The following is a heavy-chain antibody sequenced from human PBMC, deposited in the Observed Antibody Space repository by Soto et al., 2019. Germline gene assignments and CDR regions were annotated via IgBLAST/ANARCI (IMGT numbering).Heavy chain of an antibody. CDR1: GFTFSNAW. CDR2: IKSKTDGGTT. Sequence: GGSLRLSCAASGFTFSNAWMSWVRQAPGKGLEWVGRIKSKTDGGTTDYAAPVKGRFTISRDDSKNTLYLQMNSLKTEDTAVYYCTQRLKAVAGAFDIWGQGTMVTVSS. J-gene: IGHJ3*02. CDR3: TQRLKAVAGAFDI. V-gene: IGHV3-15*01. D-gene: IGHD6-19*01.